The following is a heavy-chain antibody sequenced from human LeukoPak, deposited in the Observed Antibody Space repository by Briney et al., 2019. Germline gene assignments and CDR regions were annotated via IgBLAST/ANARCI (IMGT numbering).Heavy chain of an antibody. D-gene: IGHD6-13*01. V-gene: IGHV3-21*01. CDR1: GFTFSSYS. Sequence: PGGSLRLSCAASGFTFSSYSMNWVRQAPGKGLEWVSSISSSSSYIYYADSVKGRFTISRDNAKNSLYLQMNSLRAEDTAVYYCARVLSGSSWPAVLDYWGQGTLVTVSS. CDR3: ARVLSGSSWPAVLDY. J-gene: IGHJ4*02. CDR2: ISSSSSYI.